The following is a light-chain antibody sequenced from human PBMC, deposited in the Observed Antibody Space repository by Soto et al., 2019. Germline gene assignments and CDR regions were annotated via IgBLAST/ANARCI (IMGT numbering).Light chain of an antibody. CDR1: SGSIASNY. V-gene: IGLV6-57*01. CDR2: EDN. Sequence: NFMLTQPHSVSESPGKTVTISCTRSSGSIASNYVQWYQQRPGSSPTTVIYEDNQRPSGVPDRFSGSIDSSSNSASLTISGLMTEDEAAYYCQSYDSSNLNWVFGGGTKVTVL. CDR3: QSYDSSNLNWV. J-gene: IGLJ3*02.